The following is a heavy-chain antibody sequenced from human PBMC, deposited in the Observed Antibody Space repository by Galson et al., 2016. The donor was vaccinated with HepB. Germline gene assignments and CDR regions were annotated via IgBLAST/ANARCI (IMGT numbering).Heavy chain of an antibody. CDR3: TRGIAVAPNGPDY. D-gene: IGHD6-19*01. CDR2: VWYDGSNI. CDR1: GFTFSSYG. Sequence: SLRLSCAASGFTFSSYGMHWVRQAPGKGLEWVAFVWYDGSNIIYGDSAKGRFTISRDNSKNTLYLQMNSLRVEDTAVYYCTRGIAVAPNGPDYCGQGTLVTVSS. J-gene: IGHJ4*02. V-gene: IGHV3-33*01.